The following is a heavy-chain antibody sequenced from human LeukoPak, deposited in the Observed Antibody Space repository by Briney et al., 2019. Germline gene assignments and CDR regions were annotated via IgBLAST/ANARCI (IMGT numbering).Heavy chain of an antibody. V-gene: IGHV1-69*04. J-gene: IGHJ3*02. CDR2: IIPILGIA. Sequence: SVKVSCKASGGTFSSYAISWVRQAPGQGLEWMGRIIPILGIANYAQKFQGRVTITADKSTSTAYMELSSLRSEDTAVYYCASVGGITIFGVVIGAFDIWGQGTMVTVSS. CDR3: ASVGGITIFGVVIGAFDI. D-gene: IGHD3-3*01. CDR1: GGTFSSYA.